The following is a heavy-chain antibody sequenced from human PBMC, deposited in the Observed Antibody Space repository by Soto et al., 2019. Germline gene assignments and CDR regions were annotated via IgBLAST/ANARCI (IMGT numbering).Heavy chain of an antibody. V-gene: IGHV4-31*03. D-gene: IGHD6-13*01. Sequence: QVQLQESGPGLVKPSQTLSLTCTVSGGSFSSGAYHWSWVRQHPGQGLEWIASISYRGITYSNPSIKSRISMSVDTSKNQFSLNLTSVTAADTAVYHCARMSATGTRWFDPWGQGTLVTVSS. CDR3: ARMSATGTRWFDP. CDR1: GGSFSSGAYH. CDR2: ISYRGIT. J-gene: IGHJ5*02.